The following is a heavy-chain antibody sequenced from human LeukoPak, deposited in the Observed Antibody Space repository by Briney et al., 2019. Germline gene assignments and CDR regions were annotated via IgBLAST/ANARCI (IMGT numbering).Heavy chain of an antibody. CDR3: ARASRDGYNQNFDH. CDR1: GYSFSSYW. J-gene: IGHJ4*02. CDR2: IYPGGSET. V-gene: IGHV5-51*01. Sequence: GESLKISCKGLGYSFSSYWNAWVRQRPGKGLEWMGIIYPGGSETRYDPSFQGQVTISADMSTSTAYLQWSSLRASDTAMYYCARASRDGYNQNFDHWGQGTLVTVS. D-gene: IGHD5-24*01.